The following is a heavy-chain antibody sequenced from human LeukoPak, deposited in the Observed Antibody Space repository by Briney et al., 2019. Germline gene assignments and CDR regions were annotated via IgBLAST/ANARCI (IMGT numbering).Heavy chain of an antibody. Sequence: GESLKISCKGSGYSFTSYWIGWVRQMPGKGLEWMGIIYPGDSDTRYSPSFQGRVTISADKSISTAYLQWSSLKASDTAMYYCARSYYYGSGQSYYYYMDVWGKGTTVTVSS. CDR2: IYPGDSDT. J-gene: IGHJ6*03. D-gene: IGHD3-10*01. CDR1: GYSFTSYW. CDR3: ARSYYYGSGQSYYYYMDV. V-gene: IGHV5-51*01.